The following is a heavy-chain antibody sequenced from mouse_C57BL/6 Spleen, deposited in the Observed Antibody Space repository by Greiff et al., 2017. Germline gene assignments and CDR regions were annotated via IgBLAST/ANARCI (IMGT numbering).Heavy chain of an antibody. J-gene: IGHJ4*01. CDR2: ISDGGSYT. Sequence: EVKLQESGGGLVMPGGSLKLSCAASGFTFSSYAMSWVRQTPEKRLEWVATISDGGSYTYYPDNVKGRFTISRDNAKNNLYLQMSHLKSEDTAMYYCARDGDYGYDRGYYYAMDYWGQGTSVTVSS. V-gene: IGHV5-4*01. CDR1: GFTFSSYA. CDR3: ARDGDYGYDRGYYYAMDY. D-gene: IGHD2-2*01.